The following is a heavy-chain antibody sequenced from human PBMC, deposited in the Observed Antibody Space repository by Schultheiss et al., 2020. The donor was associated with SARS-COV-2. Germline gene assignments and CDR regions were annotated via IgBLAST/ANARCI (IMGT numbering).Heavy chain of an antibody. CDR1: GFTFSSYG. J-gene: IGHJ6*02. CDR3: AKDWVGIAAAGRRVPYYYYGMDV. D-gene: IGHD6-13*01. V-gene: IGHV3-30*18. Sequence: GGSLRLSCAASGFTFSSYGMHWVRLAPGKGLEWVAVISYDGSNKYYADSVKGRFSISRHNSKNTLYLQMNSLRAEDTAVYYCAKDWVGIAAAGRRVPYYYYGMDVWGQGTTVTVSS. CDR2: ISYDGSNK.